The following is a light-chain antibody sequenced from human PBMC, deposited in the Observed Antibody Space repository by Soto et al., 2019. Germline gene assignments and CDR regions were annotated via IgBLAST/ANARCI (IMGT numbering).Light chain of an antibody. V-gene: IGKV3-20*01. CDR3: QQYGGSPIT. Sequence: EVLLTQSPGTLPLSPGGRATLACMAVQIVNRMLAWYQQRPGQSPRLVISGASMRASGVPVRFIGSGSGTDFTLTITRLEPEDFAVYYCQQYGGSPITFGLGTRLEIK. J-gene: IGKJ5*01. CDR2: GAS. CDR1: QIVNRM.